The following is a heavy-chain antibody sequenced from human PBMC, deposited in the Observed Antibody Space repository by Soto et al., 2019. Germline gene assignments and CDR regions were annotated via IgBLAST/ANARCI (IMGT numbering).Heavy chain of an antibody. Sequence: QVHLQESGPGLVKPSETLSLSCTISGDSISNSHWSWIRQSAGKGLEWIGRVYTSGDTNYNPSLESRVPVSVDTSNNHFSLKLTSVTAADTAVYYCVRDKGMADLWGQGTLVSVSS. D-gene: IGHD6-13*01. CDR2: VYTSGDT. CDR1: GDSISNSH. V-gene: IGHV4-4*07. J-gene: IGHJ5*02. CDR3: VRDKGMADL.